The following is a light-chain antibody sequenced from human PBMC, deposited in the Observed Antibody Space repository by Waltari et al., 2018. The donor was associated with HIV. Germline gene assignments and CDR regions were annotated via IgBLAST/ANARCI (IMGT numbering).Light chain of an antibody. J-gene: IGKJ4*01. V-gene: IGKV3-15*01. Sequence: EIVMTQSPATLSLPPAERATLSCRASRSVTIKLAWYQQKPGQSPRLLIFNAFTRASGIPARFSGSGSGTEFTLTISSLKSEDSAVYYCQQYNDWPPLTFGGGTKVEIK. CDR1: RSVTIK. CDR3: QQYNDWPPLT. CDR2: NAF.